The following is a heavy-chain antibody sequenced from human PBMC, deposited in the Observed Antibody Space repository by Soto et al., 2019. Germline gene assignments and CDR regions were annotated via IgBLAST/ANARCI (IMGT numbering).Heavy chain of an antibody. CDR1: GFTFSSYW. CDR3: ASHYDMWSGYLSPVDY. Sequence: GGSLRLSCAASGFTFSSYWMHWVRQAPGKGLVWVSRINSDGSIISNADSVKGRFTITRDNAKNSLYLEMNSLRDEDTAVYYCASHYDMWSGYLSPVDYWGQGTLVTVSS. J-gene: IGHJ4*02. V-gene: IGHV3-74*01. D-gene: IGHD3-3*01. CDR2: INSDGSII.